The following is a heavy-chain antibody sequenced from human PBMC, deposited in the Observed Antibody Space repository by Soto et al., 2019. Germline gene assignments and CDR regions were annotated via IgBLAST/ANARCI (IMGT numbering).Heavy chain of an antibody. CDR2: IYWYDDK. V-gene: IGHV2-5*01. D-gene: IGHD1-7*01. CDR1: GFSLSTSGVG. CDR3: AHFGTDMYNWNYYFDY. J-gene: IGHJ4*02. Sequence: SGPTLVNPTQTLTLTCTFSGFSLSTSGVGVGWIRQPPGKALEWLALIYWYDDKSYSPSLKSKLTITKDTSKNQVVLTMTNMDPVDTATYYCAHFGTDMYNWNYYFDYWGQGTLVTVSS.